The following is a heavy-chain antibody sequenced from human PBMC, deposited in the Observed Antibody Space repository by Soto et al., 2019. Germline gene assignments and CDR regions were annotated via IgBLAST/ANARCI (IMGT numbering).Heavy chain of an antibody. V-gene: IGHV4-59*01. Sequence: SETLSLTCTVSGGSISSYYWSWIRQPPGKGLEWIGYIYYSGSTNYNPSRKSRVTISVDTSKNQFSLELSSVTAADTAVYYCARVSSGWYEVGPLTGWGQGTLGTVSS. J-gene: IGHJ4*02. CDR3: ARVSSGWYEVGPLTG. CDR2: IYYSGST. D-gene: IGHD6-19*01. CDR1: GGSISSYY.